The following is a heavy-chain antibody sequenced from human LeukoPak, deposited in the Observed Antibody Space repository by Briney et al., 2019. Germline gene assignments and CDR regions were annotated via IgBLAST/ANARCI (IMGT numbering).Heavy chain of an antibody. Sequence: GGTLRLSCAASGFMFSSYAMSWVRQAPGKGLEWVAAISGSGYNPDHAGSVKGRFTISRDNSKNTLYLQMNGLRAEDTAVYYCARPMGGFTYYYGSGSCFDYWGQGTLVTVSS. CDR2: ISGSGYNP. CDR1: GFMFSSYA. D-gene: IGHD3-10*01. J-gene: IGHJ4*02. V-gene: IGHV3-23*01. CDR3: ARPMGGFTYYYGSGSCFDY.